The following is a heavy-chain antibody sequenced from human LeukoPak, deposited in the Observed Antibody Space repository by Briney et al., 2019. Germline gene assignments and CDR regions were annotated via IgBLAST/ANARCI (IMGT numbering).Heavy chain of an antibody. CDR3: GASGSGSNRGEEC. D-gene: IGHD3-10*01. V-gene: IGHV3-13*01. CDR1: GFTFSNYD. Sequence: GGSLRLSCAASGFTFSNYDMFWVRQATGKGLDWVSSIGTAGDTYHAGSVKGRFTISRENAENAFYLQMNSLRAEDTAVYYCGASGSGSNRGEECWGQGTRVTVSS. CDR2: IGTAGDT. J-gene: IGHJ4*02.